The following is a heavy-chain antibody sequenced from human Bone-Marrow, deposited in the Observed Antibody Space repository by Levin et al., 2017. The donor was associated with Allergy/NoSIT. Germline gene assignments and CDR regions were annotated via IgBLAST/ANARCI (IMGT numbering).Heavy chain of an antibody. J-gene: IGHJ4*02. CDR1: GFTVRSNY. D-gene: IGHD4-17*01. CDR2: IYTSGST. V-gene: IGHV3-53*01. Sequence: GGSLRLSCAASGFTVRSNYMSWVRQAPGKGLEWVSFIYTSGSTYYADSVKGRFTISRDNSKNTVYLQMNSLRAEDTARYYCARSMDGDYEAVDCWGQGTLVTVSS. CDR3: ARSMDGDYEAVDC.